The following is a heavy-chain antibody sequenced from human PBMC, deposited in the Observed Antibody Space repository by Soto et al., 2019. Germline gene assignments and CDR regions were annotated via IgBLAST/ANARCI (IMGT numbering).Heavy chain of an antibody. Sequence: EVQLVESGGGLVQPGGSLRLSCAASGFTFSSYSMNWVRQAPGKGLEWVSYISSSSSTIYYADSVKGQFTISRDNAKNSLYLQMNSLRAEDTAVYYCARDYGPYYYYMDVWGKGTTVTVSS. CDR1: GFTFSSYS. D-gene: IGHD4-17*01. J-gene: IGHJ6*03. V-gene: IGHV3-48*01. CDR3: ARDYGPYYYYMDV. CDR2: ISSSSSTI.